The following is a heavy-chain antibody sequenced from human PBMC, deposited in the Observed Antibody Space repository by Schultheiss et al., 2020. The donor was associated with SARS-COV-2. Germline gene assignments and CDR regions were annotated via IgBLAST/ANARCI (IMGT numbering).Heavy chain of an antibody. CDR3: AKVGRRWLQLMYDAFDI. V-gene: IGHV3-30*07. J-gene: IGHJ3*02. D-gene: IGHD5-24*01. CDR2: ISYDGSNK. CDR1: GFTFSSYA. Sequence: GSLRLSCAASGFTFSSYAMHWVRQAPGKGLEWVAVISYDGSNKYYADSVKGRFTISRDNSKNTLYLQMNSLRAEDTAVYYCAKVGRRWLQLMYDAFDIWGQGTMVTVSS.